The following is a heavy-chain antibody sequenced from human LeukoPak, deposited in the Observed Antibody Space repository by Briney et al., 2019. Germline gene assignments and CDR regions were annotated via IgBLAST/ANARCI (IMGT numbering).Heavy chain of an antibody. CDR2: IKGDGNKK. D-gene: IGHD1-7*01. CDR1: GFSFSNYW. CDR3: ESTTGP. J-gene: IGHJ5*02. V-gene: IGHV3-7*01. Sequence: PGGSLSLSCAASGFSFSNYWMRWVRQAPGKGLEWVATIKGDGNKKDYVDSVRGRFTVSIDNAKNSLYLQMSSLRVEDTAIYYCESTTGPWGQGTLVTVSS.